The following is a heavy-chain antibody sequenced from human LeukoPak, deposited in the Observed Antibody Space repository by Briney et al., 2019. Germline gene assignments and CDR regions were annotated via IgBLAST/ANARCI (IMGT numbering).Heavy chain of an antibody. D-gene: IGHD3-22*01. V-gene: IGHV4-34*01. CDR3: ARGYDSSGYYYYDYYYGMDV. J-gene: IGHJ6*02. CDR2: INHSGST. CDR1: GGSFSGYY. Sequence: SETLSLTCAVYGGSFSGYYWSWIRQPSGKGLEWIGEINHSGSTNYNPSLKSRVTISVDTSKNQFSLKLSSVTAADTAVYYCARGYDSSGYYYYDYYYGMDVWGQGTTVTVSS.